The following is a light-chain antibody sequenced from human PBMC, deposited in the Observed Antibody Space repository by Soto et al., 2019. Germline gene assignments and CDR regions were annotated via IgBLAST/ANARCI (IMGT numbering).Light chain of an antibody. Sequence: DIQLTQSPATLSSSVGDRVTITCRASQSISSWLAWYQQKPGKAPRVLIYKASNLESGVPSRFSGSGSVTDFTLTISSLQPDDFATYYCQQYNTWPWTFGQGTQLEIK. CDR3: QQYNTWPWT. V-gene: IGKV1-5*03. CDR2: KAS. J-gene: IGKJ1*01. CDR1: QSISSW.